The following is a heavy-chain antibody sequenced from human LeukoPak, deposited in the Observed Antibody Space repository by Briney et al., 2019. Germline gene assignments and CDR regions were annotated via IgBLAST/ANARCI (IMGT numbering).Heavy chain of an antibody. CDR2: IYTSGST. Sequence: PSETLSLTCTVSGGSISSGSYYWSWIRQPAGKGLEWIGRIYTSGSTNYNPSLKSRVTISVDTSKNQFSLKLSSVTAADTAVYYCARAGYSSGWYGGYYFDYWGQGTLVTVSS. D-gene: IGHD6-19*01. J-gene: IGHJ4*02. CDR1: GGSISSGSYY. V-gene: IGHV4-61*02. CDR3: ARAGYSSGWYGGYYFDY.